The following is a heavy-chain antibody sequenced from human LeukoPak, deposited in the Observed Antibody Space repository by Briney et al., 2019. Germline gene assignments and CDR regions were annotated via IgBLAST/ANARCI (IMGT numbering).Heavy chain of an antibody. CDR2: ICGSGGST. D-gene: IGHD2-21*01. J-gene: IGHJ4*02. CDR3: AKDPPRGHIVVLSHY. V-gene: IGHV3-23*01. CDR1: WFTLCSYS. Sequence: PGGGPRPSPATPWFTLCSYSMSLGRQAPRKGLGWVSAICGSGGSTYYADSVKGRFTISRDNSKNTLYLQMNSLRAEDAAVYYCAKDPPRGHIVVLSHYWGQGTLVTVSS.